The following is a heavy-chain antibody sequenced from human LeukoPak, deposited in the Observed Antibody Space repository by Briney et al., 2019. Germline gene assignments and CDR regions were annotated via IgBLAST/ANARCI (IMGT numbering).Heavy chain of an antibody. CDR2: ISGSGGST. CDR1: GFTFSSYA. J-gene: IGHJ3*02. V-gene: IGHV3-23*01. D-gene: IGHD6-13*01. Sequence: GGSLRLSCAASGFTFSSYAMSWVRQAPGKGLEWVSAISGSGGSTYYADSVKGRFTISRDNSKNTLYLQMNSLRAEDTAVYYCAKDASPYSSSWYGSGPLHDAFDIWGQGTMVTVSS. CDR3: AKDASPYSSSWYGSGPLHDAFDI.